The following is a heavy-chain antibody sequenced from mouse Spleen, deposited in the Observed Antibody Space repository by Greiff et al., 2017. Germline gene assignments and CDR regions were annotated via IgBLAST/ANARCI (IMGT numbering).Heavy chain of an antibody. CDR1: GYTFTDYY. Sequence: EVKLLESGPVLVKPGASVKMSCKASGYTFTDYYMNWVKQSPGKSLEWIGVINPYNGGTNYNQKFKGKATLTVDTSSSTAYMELNSLTSEDSAVYYYASSLLRPPYAMDYWGQGTSVTVSS. J-gene: IGHJ4*01. D-gene: IGHD1-2*01. CDR3: ASSLLRPPYAMDY. V-gene: IGHV1-19*01. CDR2: INPYNGGT.